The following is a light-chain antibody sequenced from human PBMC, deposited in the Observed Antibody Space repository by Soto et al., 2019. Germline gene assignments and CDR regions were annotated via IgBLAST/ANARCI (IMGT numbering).Light chain of an antibody. V-gene: IGLV1-40*01. J-gene: IGLJ1*01. CDR1: SSNIGAGYD. Sequence: QSVLTQPPSVSGAPGQRVTISCTGSSSNIGAGYDVHWYQQLPGTAPKLLIYGNSNRPSGVPDRFSGSKSGTSASLAITGLQAEDEADYYCQCYYSSLSGSRVFGAGTKVTVL. CDR2: GNS. CDR3: QCYYSSLSGSRV.